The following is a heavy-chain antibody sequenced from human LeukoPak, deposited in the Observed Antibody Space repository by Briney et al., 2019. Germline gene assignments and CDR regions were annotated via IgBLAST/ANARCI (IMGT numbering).Heavy chain of an antibody. D-gene: IGHD3-3*01. CDR1: GFFFSDYG. CDR3: ASGYDFSSGSKGGFDN. Sequence: GGSLRLSCAASGFFFSDYGFNWVRQAQGKGLEWISYISSGGSDIFYADSVKGRFTISRDNAKSSVFLQMSSLRGEDTAVYYCASGYDFSSGSKGGFDNWGQGALVTVSS. J-gene: IGHJ4*02. CDR2: ISSGGSDI. V-gene: IGHV3-48*01.